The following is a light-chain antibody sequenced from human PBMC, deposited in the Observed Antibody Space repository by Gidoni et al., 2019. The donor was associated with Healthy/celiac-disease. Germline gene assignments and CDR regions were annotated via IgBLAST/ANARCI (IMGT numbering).Light chain of an antibody. Sequence: EILLTQSPGTLSLSPGERATLSCRASQSVTSSYLAWYQQKPGQAPRLLIYGASSRATGIPELFSGSGSGTEFTLTISRLEPEDFAVYYCQQYGSSPITFGQGTRLEIK. V-gene: IGKV3-20*01. CDR3: QQYGSSPIT. CDR1: QSVTSSY. J-gene: IGKJ5*01. CDR2: GAS.